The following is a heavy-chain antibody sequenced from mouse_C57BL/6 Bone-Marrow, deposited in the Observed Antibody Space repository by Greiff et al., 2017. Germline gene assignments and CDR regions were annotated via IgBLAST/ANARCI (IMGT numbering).Heavy chain of an antibody. D-gene: IGHD1-1*01. CDR2: ISSGGSYT. Sequence: EVKLVESGGDLVKPGGSLKLSCAASGFTFSSYGMSWVRPTPDKRLEWVATISSGGSYTYYPDSVKGRFTISRDNAKNTLNMQMSSLKSEDTAMYDCASNYYGSSYDYWGQGTTLTVSS. V-gene: IGHV5-6*01. CDR3: ASNYYGSSYDY. CDR1: GFTFSSYG. J-gene: IGHJ2*01.